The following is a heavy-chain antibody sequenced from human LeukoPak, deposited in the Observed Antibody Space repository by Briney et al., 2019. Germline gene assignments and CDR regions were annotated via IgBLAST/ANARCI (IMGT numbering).Heavy chain of an antibody. Sequence: GGSLRLSCAASGFTFSSYSMNWVRQAPGKGLEWVSSISSSSSYIYYADSVKGRFTISRDNDKNSLYLQMNSLRAEDTAVYYCARDRCSGSSCYSFDYWGQGTLVTVSS. J-gene: IGHJ4*02. V-gene: IGHV3-21*01. CDR3: ARDRCSGSSCYSFDY. CDR2: ISSSSSYI. CDR1: GFTFSSYS. D-gene: IGHD2-15*01.